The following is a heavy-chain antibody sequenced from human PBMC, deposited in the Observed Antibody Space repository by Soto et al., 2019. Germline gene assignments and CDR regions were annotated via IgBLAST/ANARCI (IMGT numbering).Heavy chain of an antibody. CDR3: ARDWLNGRAAARGYYYGMDV. Sequence: GASVKVSCKASGYRFTHYVIHWVRQAPGQRLEWMGWIGAGNGNTKYSQKFQGRVTITRDTSASTAYMELSSLRSEDTAVYYCARDWLNGRAAARGYYYGMDVWG. J-gene: IGHJ6*02. CDR2: IGAGNGNT. CDR1: GYRFTHYV. V-gene: IGHV1-3*01. D-gene: IGHD6-13*01.